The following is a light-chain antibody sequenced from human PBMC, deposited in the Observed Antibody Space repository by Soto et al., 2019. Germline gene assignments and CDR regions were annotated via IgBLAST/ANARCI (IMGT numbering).Light chain of an antibody. CDR1: QSVDSY. CDR3: QQRRNWPLT. V-gene: IGKV3-11*01. J-gene: IGKJ4*01. CDR2: DLS. Sequence: EIVLTQSPATLSLSPGERATLSCRASQSVDSYLTWYQQRPGQAPRLLIYDLSKRATGIPVRFSGSGSGTDFTLTISSLEPEDVAIYYCQQRRNWPLTFGGGTKVEIK.